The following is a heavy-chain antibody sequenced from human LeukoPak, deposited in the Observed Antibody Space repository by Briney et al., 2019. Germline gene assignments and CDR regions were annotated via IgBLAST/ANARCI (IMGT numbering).Heavy chain of an antibody. CDR2: ISGSGGST. CDR1: GFTFGSYA. J-gene: IGHJ4*02. Sequence: GGSLRLSCAASGFTFGSYAMSWVRQAPGKGLEWVSAISGSGGSTYYAGSVKGRFTISRDNSKNTLYLQMNSLRAEDTAVYYCAKLPGTTPLYYWGQGTLVTVSS. V-gene: IGHV3-23*01. CDR3: AKLPGTTPLYY. D-gene: IGHD1-7*01.